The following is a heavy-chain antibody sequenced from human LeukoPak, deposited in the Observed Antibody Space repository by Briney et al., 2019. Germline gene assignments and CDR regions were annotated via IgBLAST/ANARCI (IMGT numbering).Heavy chain of an antibody. J-gene: IGHJ4*02. D-gene: IGHD1-14*01. CDR2: IRYDGSNK. CDR3: AKDNPLDY. V-gene: IGHV3-30*02. CDR1: GFTFSSYG. Sequence: GGSLTLSCAASGFTFSSYGMHWVRQAPGKGLEWVAFIRYDGSNKLYADSVKGRFTISRDNSKNTLYLHINSLRAEDTAVYYCAKDNPLDYWGQGTLVIVSS.